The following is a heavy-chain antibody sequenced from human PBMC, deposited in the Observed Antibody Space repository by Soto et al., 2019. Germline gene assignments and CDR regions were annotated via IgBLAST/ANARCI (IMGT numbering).Heavy chain of an antibody. D-gene: IGHD6-13*01. V-gene: IGHV4-39*01. CDR1: GGSISSSSYY. CDR3: ARLTAAGKYYYGVDV. CDR2: IYYSGST. Sequence: SETLSLTCTVSGGSISSSSYYWGWIRQPPGKGLEWIGSIYYSGSTYYNPSLKSRVTISVDTSKNQFSLKLSSVTAADTAVYYCARLTAAGKYYYGVDVWGQGTTVTVSS. J-gene: IGHJ6*02.